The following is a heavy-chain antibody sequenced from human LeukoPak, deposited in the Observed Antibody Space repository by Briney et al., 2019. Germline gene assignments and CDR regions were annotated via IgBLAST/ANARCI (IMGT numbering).Heavy chain of an antibody. Sequence: GASVKVSCKASGYTFTNYGISWVRQAPGQGLEWMGWISPYNGNADYAQKIQGRVTMTTDTSTTTGYMELRSLRSDDTAVYYCARGWLQPYWYFDLWGRGTLVTVSS. CDR2: ISPYNGNA. D-gene: IGHD5-24*01. J-gene: IGHJ2*01. V-gene: IGHV1-18*01. CDR3: ARGWLQPYWYFDL. CDR1: GYTFTNYG.